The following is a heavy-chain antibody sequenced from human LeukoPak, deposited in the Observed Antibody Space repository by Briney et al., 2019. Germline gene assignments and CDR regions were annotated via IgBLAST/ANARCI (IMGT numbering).Heavy chain of an antibody. CDR2: ITSSSSYI. J-gene: IGHJ4*02. Sequence: GGSLRLSCAASGFTFSSYTMNWVRQAPGKGLEWVSSITSSSSYIYYADSLKGRFTISRDNAKNSLYLQMNSLRAEDTAVYYCARDGVAELMSALDYWGQGILVTVSS. CDR1: GFTFSSYT. V-gene: IGHV3-21*06. CDR3: ARDGVAELMSALDY. D-gene: IGHD1-26*01.